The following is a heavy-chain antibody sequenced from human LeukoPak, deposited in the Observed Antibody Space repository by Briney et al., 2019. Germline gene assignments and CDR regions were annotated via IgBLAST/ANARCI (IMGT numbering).Heavy chain of an antibody. CDR3: AKDLYSNYGPADY. CDR2: INGDGVNT. CDR1: GFTVSSNY. J-gene: IGHJ4*02. V-gene: IGHV3-23*01. D-gene: IGHD4-11*01. Sequence: GGSLRLSCAASGFTVSSNYMSWVRQAPGKGLEWVSTINGDGVNTHYADSVGGRFTISRDNSKNTLFLQMNSLRDEDTAVYYCAKDLYSNYGPADYWGQGNLVTVSS.